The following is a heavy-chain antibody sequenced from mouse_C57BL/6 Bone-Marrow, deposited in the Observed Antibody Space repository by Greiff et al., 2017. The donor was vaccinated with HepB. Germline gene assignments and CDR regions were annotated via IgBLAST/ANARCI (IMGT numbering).Heavy chain of an antibody. V-gene: IGHV5-4*01. Sequence: EVQRVESGGGLVKPGGSLKLSCAASGFTFSSYAMSWVRQTPEKRLEWVATISDGGSYTYYPDNVKGRFTISRDNAKNNLYLQMSHLKSEDTAMYYGAPDGDSWYFEVWGTGTTVTVSS. CDR1: GFTFSSYA. CDR3: APDGDSWYFEV. D-gene: IGHD2-13*01. CDR2: ISDGGSYT. J-gene: IGHJ1*03.